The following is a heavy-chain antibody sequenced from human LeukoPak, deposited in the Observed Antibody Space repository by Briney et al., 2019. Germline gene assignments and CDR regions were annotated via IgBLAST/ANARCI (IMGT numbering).Heavy chain of an antibody. CDR2: IYSGGST. V-gene: IGHV3-53*01. J-gene: IGHJ5*02. CDR1: GFTVSSNY. D-gene: IGHD6-13*01. CDR3: GRTTAGSGNWFDP. Sequence: PGGSLRLSCAASGFTVSSNYISWVRQAPGKGLEWVSTIYSGGSTYYADSVKGRFTISRDNSKNTVYLQMNSLRAEDTAVYYCGRTTAGSGNWFDPWGQGTLVTVSP.